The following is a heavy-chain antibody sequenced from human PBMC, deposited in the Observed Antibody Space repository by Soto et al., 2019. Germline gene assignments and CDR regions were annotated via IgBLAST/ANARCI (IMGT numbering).Heavy chain of an antibody. CDR1: GFTFSSSD. J-gene: IGHJ4*02. Sequence: EVQLLESGGGLAQPGGSLRLSCAASGFTFSSSDMSWVRQAPGKGLEWVSSITRTGDSTHYADSVKGRFTISRDNSKNPPHLQMNNRGAGHTAVYFCAKGGGGDHGYWGQGTLVAVSS. D-gene: IGHD2-21*02. V-gene: IGHV3-23*01. CDR2: ITRTGDST. CDR3: AKGGGGDHGY.